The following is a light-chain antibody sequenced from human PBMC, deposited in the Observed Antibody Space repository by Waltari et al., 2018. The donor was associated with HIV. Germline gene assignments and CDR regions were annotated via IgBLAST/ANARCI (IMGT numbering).Light chain of an antibody. V-gene: IGLV1-44*01. CDR1: SSNIGDNT. Sequence: QSVLTQPPSASGTFGQRVAISCSGSSSNIGDNTVNWSQQVPGAAPKLLLYNDDQRPSGVPDRFSGSKSGTSASLAINGLQSEDEGTYYCSTWQDGLNGVLFGGGTELAVL. CDR2: NDD. J-gene: IGLJ2*01. CDR3: STWQDGLNGVL.